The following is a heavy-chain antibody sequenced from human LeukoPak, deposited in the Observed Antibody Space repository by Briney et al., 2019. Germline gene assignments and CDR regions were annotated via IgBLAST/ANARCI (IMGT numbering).Heavy chain of an antibody. CDR2: ISSNGGST. V-gene: IGHV3-64*01. CDR3: ARASAYYDFWNGYAFDY. J-gene: IGHJ4*02. CDR1: GFTFSSYA. Sequence: QAGGSLRLSCAASGFTFSSYAMHWVRQAPGKGLEYVSAISSNGGSTYYANSVKGRFTISRDNSKNTLYLQMGSLRAEDMAVYYCARASAYYDFWNGYAFDYWGQGTLVTVSS. D-gene: IGHD3-3*01.